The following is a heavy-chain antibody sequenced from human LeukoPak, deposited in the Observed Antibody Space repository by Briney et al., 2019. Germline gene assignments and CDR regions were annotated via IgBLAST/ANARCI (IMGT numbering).Heavy chain of an antibody. D-gene: IGHD6-6*01. CDR2: ISSSGSTI. V-gene: IGHV3-11*01. Sequence: GGSLRLSCAASGFTFSDYYMSWIRQAPGKVLEWVSYISSSGSTIYYADSVKGRFTISRDNAKNSLYLQMNSLRAEDTAVYYCASPGLEDSSSSGYYYYYMDVWGKGTTVTVSS. J-gene: IGHJ6*03. CDR1: GFTFSDYY. CDR3: ASPGLEDSSSSGYYYYYMDV.